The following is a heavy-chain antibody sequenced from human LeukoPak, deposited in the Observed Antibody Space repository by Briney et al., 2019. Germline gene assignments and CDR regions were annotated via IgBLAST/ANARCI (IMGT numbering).Heavy chain of an antibody. V-gene: IGHV4-59*01. J-gene: IGHJ6*02. CDR2: IYYSGST. CDR3: AREVVGEDYLYYYYGMEV. D-gene: IGHD2/OR15-2a*01. Sequence: SETLSLTCAVYGGSFSGYYWSWIRQPPGKGLEWIGYIYYSGSTNYNPSLRSRVTITVDTSKNQFSLKLSSVTAADTAVYYCAREVVGEDYLYYYYGMEVWGQGTTVTVSS. CDR1: GGSFSGYY.